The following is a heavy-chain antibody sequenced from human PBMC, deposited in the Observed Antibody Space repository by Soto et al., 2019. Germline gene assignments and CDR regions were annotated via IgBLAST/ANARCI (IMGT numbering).Heavy chain of an antibody. CDR1: CGSIITYY. CDR3: ARDLGYCSNGVCYHGGYFDH. J-gene: IGHJ4*02. V-gene: IGHV4-59*01. D-gene: IGHD2-8*01. Sequence: SGNLSLTGTGSCGSIITYYWIWIRQPPGKGRDWIGYMYYSGSTNYNPSLKSRVTISVDTSKNQFSLKLSSVTAADTAVYYCARDLGYCSNGVCYHGGYFDHWGQGTLVTVSS. CDR2: MYYSGST.